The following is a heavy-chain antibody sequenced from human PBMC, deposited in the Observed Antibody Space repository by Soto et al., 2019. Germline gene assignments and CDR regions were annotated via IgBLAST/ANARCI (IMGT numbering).Heavy chain of an antibody. CDR1: GFTVSSNY. Sequence: EVQLVESGGGLVQPGGSLRLSCAASGFTVSSNYMSWVRQAPGKGLEWVSVIYSGGSTYYADSVKGRFTISRHNSKNTLYLQMISVRAEDTAVYYCARDSVVTGPYYFYGMDVWGQGTTVTVSS. CDR3: ARDSVVTGPYYFYGMDV. D-gene: IGHD2-15*01. V-gene: IGHV3-53*04. CDR2: IYSGGST. J-gene: IGHJ6*02.